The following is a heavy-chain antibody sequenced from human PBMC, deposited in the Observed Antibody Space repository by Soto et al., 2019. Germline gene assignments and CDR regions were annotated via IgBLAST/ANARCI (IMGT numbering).Heavy chain of an antibody. CDR1: GFTFDDYA. J-gene: IGHJ4*02. CDR3: AKDSVLLWFGELSNFDY. CDR2: ISWNSGSI. D-gene: IGHD3-10*01. Sequence: SLRLSCAASGFTFDDYAMHWVRQAPGKGLEWVSGISWNSGSIGYADSVKGRFTISRDNAKNSLYLQMNSLRAEDTALYYCAKDSVLLWFGELSNFDYWGQGTPVTVSS. V-gene: IGHV3-9*01.